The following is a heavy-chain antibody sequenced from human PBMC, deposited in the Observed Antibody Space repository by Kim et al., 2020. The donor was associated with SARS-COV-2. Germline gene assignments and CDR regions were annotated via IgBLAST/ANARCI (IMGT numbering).Heavy chain of an antibody. V-gene: IGHV4-34*01. J-gene: IGHJ6*02. CDR2: INHSGST. CDR1: GGSFSGYY. CDR3: ARGLGGMDV. Sequence: SETLSLTCAVYGGSFSGYYWSWIRQPPGKGLEWIGEINHSGSTNYNPSLKSRVTISVDTSKNQFSLKLSSVTAADTAVYYCARGLGGMDVWGQGTTVTVSS.